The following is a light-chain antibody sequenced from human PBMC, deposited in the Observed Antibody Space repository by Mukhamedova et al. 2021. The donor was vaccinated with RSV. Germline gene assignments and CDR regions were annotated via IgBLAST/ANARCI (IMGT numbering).Light chain of an antibody. V-gene: IGKV1-33*01. CDR3: QQYDNLLIT. CDR1: SSY. CDR2: DAS. J-gene: IGKJ5*01. Sequence: SSYKQWYQRRVHGKAPKLLIYDASNLETGVPSRFSGSGSGTDFIFTISSLQPEDIATYYCQQYDNLLITFGQGTRLEIK.